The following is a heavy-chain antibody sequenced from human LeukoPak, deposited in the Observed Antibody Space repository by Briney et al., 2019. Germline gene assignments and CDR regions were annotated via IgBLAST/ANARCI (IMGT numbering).Heavy chain of an antibody. D-gene: IGHD3-22*01. J-gene: IGHJ4*02. V-gene: IGHV1-2*02. Sequence: ASVKVSCKASGYTFTGYYMHWVRQAPGQGLEWTGWINPNSGGTNYAQKFQGRVTMTRDTSISTAYMELSRLRSDDTAVYYCARETYYYDSSGPNDYWGQGTLVTVSS. CDR2: INPNSGGT. CDR1: GYTFTGYY. CDR3: ARETYYYDSSGPNDY.